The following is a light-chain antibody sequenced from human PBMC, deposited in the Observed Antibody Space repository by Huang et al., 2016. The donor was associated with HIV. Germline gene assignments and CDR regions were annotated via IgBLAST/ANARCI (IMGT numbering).Light chain of an antibody. CDR3: QQYDIHPLT. Sequence: IRMTQSPSSLSASTGDRVTITCRANQDINNFLAWYQQRTGSVPKLLIYAASTLQSWVPSRFSGNGSGTYFTLTIGCLHSEDVATYYCQQYDIHPLTFGPGTRVDIK. CDR1: QDINNF. V-gene: IGKV1-8*01. CDR2: AAS. J-gene: IGKJ3*01.